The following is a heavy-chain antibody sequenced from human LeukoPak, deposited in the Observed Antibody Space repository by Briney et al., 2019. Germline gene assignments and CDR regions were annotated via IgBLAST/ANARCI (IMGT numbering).Heavy chain of an antibody. CDR2: IYYSGST. D-gene: IGHD3-3*01. V-gene: IGHV4-61*01. J-gene: IGHJ6*02. CDR3: ARSHLYYDFWSGYEYYYYGMDV. Sequence: SETLSLTCTVSGGSVSSGSYYWSWIRQPPGKGLEWIGYIYYSGSTNYHPSLKSRVTISVDTSKNQFSLKLSSVTAADTAVYYCARSHLYYDFWSGYEYYYYGMDVWGQGTTVTVSS. CDR1: GGSVSSGSYY.